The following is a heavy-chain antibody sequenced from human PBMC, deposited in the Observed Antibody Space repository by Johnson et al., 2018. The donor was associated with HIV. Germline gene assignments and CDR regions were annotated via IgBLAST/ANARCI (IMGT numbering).Heavy chain of an antibody. J-gene: IGHJ3*02. CDR3: AREKIRAFDI. Sequence: QVQLVESGGGVVQPGRSLRLSCAASGFTFDTYGMHWVRQAPGKGLEWVAVIWYDGSNKYYADSVKGRFTISRDNSKNTLYLQMNSLRAEDTAVYYCAREKIRAFDIWGQGTMVTVSS. CDR1: GFTFDTYG. CDR2: IWYDGSNK. V-gene: IGHV3-33*01.